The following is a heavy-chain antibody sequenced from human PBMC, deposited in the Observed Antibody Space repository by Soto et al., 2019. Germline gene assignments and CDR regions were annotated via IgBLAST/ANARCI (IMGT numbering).Heavy chain of an antibody. D-gene: IGHD3-16*01. CDR1: GFTFSRYA. J-gene: IGHJ6*02. CDR2: ISYDGSNK. CDR3: ARFAGSFVCGMDV. Sequence: QVQLVESGVGGVHPGRSLRLSCAASGFTFSRYAMHWVLQAPGKGLEWVAVISYDGSNKYYADSLKGRFTISRDNSKNTLYLQMNSLRAEDTAVYYCARFAGSFVCGMDVWGQGTTVTVSS. V-gene: IGHV3-30-3*01.